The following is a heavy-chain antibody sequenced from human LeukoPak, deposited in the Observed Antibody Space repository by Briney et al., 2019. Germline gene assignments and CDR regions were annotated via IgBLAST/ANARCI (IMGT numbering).Heavy chain of an antibody. Sequence: GGSLRLSCAASGFTFSSYAMSGVRQAPGKGVEWVSAISGSGGSTYYADSVKGRCTISRDNSKNTLYLQMNSLRAEDTAVYYCANRPDYYDSSGRTPDYWGQGTLVTVSS. CDR2: ISGSGGST. CDR1: GFTFSSYA. CDR3: ANRPDYYDSSGRTPDY. V-gene: IGHV3-23*01. J-gene: IGHJ4*02. D-gene: IGHD3-22*01.